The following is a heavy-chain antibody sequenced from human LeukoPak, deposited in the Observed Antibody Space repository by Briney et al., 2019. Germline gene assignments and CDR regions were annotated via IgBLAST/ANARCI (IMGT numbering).Heavy chain of an antibody. Sequence: SSVKVSCKASGGTFSSYAISWVRQAPGQGLEWMGRIIPILGIANYAQKFQGRVTITADKSTSTAYMELTSLRSEDTAVYYCARSPPPYCGGDCYSSYYYGMDVWGQGTTVTVSS. J-gene: IGHJ6*02. CDR2: IIPILGIA. CDR1: GGTFSSYA. V-gene: IGHV1-69*04. CDR3: ARSPPPYCGGDCYSSYYYGMDV. D-gene: IGHD2-21*02.